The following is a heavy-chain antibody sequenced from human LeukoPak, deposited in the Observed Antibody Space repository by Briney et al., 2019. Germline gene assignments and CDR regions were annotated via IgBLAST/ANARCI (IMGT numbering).Heavy chain of an antibody. J-gene: IGHJ4*02. CDR2: IIPIFGTA. D-gene: IGHD6-13*01. CDR1: GGTFSSYA. CDR3: ARGPRILTYSSPTRFDY. V-gene: IGHV1-69*06. Sequence: ASVKVSCKASGGTFSSYAISWVRQAPGQGLEWMGGIIPIFGTANYAQKFQGRVTITADKSTSTAYMELSSLRSEDTAVYYCARGPRILTYSSPTRFDYWGQGTLVTVSS.